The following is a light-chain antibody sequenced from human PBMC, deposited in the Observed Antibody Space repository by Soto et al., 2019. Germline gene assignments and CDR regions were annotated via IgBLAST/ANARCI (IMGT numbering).Light chain of an antibody. V-gene: IGLV1-40*01. CDR2: ANN. CDR3: QSYDSSLPGSV. J-gene: IGLJ2*01. CDR1: SSNIGAGYD. Sequence: QAVVTQPPSVSGAPGQRVTISCTGSSSNIGAGYDVHWYQQLPGTAPKLLIHANNNRPSGVPDRFSGSNSGTSASLAITGLQAEDEADYYCQSYDSSLPGSVFGGGTKLTVL.